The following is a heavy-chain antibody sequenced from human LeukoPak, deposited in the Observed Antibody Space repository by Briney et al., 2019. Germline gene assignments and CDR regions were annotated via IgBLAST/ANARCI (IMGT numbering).Heavy chain of an antibody. CDR1: GDSISSFY. D-gene: IGHD3-22*01. J-gene: IGHJ4*02. CDR3: ARQGSRTYYYDSSGYYWAY. CDR2: IYSSGST. V-gene: IGHV4-4*07. Sequence: SETLSLTSTVSGDSISSFYWSWIRQPAGKGLEWIGRIYSSGSTNYNPSLESRVTISVDTSKNQFSLKLSSVTAADTAVYYCARQGSRTYYYDSSGYYWAYWGQGTLVTVSS.